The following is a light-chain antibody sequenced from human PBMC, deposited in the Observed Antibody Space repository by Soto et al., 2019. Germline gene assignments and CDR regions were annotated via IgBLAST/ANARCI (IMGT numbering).Light chain of an antibody. Sequence: QSVLTQPPSVSAAPGQTVTISCSGSSSNIGNNYVSWYQQLPGTAPKFLIYDNNKRPSGIPDRFSGSKSGTSATLGITGLQTGDEADYYCGTWDNSLSGVVFGGGTKLTVL. CDR2: DNN. CDR1: SSNIGNNY. CDR3: GTWDNSLSGVV. V-gene: IGLV1-51*01. J-gene: IGLJ2*01.